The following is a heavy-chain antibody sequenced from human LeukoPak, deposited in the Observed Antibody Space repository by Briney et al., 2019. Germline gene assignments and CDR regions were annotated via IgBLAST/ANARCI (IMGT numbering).Heavy chain of an antibody. CDR2: IIPIFGTA. CDR3: ARGDTGINWFDP. J-gene: IGHJ5*02. V-gene: IGHV1-69*06. Sequence: SVKVSCKASGYTFTSYGISWVRQAPGQGLEWMGGIIPIFGTANYAQKFQGRVTITADKSTSTAYMELSSLRSEDTAVYYCARGDTGINWFDPWGQGTLVTVSS. CDR1: GYTFTSYG. D-gene: IGHD5-18*01.